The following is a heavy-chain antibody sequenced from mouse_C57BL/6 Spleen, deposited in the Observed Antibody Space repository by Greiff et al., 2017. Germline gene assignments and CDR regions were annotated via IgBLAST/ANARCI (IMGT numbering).Heavy chain of an antibody. CDR2: IHPNSGST. D-gene: IGHD2-5*01. CDR1: GYTFTSYW. V-gene: IGHV1-64*01. Sequence: VQLQQPGAELVKPGASVKLSCKASGYTFTSYWMHWVKQRPGQGLEWIGMIHPNSGSTNYNEKFKGKATLTVDKSSSTAYMQLSSLTSEDAAVYYCASAYSNYVPFDYWGQGTTLTVSS. J-gene: IGHJ2*01. CDR3: ASAYSNYVPFDY.